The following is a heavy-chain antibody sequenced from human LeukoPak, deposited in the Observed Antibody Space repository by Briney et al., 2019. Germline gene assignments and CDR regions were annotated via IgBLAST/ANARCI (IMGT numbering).Heavy chain of an antibody. J-gene: IGHJ4*02. D-gene: IGHD6-13*01. Sequence: GGSLRLSCAASGFTFSSYGMHWVRQAPGKGLEWVAVISYDGSDKYYADSVNGRFTISRDNSKNTVYLQMNSLRGEDTAVYYCARDLGSSWSGDWGQGTLVTVSS. V-gene: IGHV3-30*03. CDR3: ARDLGSSWSGD. CDR2: ISYDGSDK. CDR1: GFTFSSYG.